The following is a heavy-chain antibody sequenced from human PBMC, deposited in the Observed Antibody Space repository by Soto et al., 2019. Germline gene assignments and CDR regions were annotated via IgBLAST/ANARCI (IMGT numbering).Heavy chain of an antibody. V-gene: IGHV4-39*01. CDR2: IYYSGST. CDR3: ARRGTTLYYYAGRDV. CDR1: CGSISSSSYY. D-gene: IGHD3-16*01. J-gene: IGHJ6*04. Sequence: PYLTCTCSCGSISSSSYYWGWIRQPPGKGLEWIGSIYYSGSTYYNPSLKSRVTISVDTSKNQFSLKLSSVTAADTAVYYCARRGTTLYYYAGRDVWGKGSKVTVCS.